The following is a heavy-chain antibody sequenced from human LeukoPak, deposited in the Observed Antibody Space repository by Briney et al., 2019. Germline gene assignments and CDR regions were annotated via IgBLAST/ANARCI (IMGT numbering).Heavy chain of an antibody. V-gene: IGHV3-74*01. CDR1: GFTFSSYW. D-gene: IGHD6-19*01. CDR2: VNSDGSEI. CDR3: ARGHVAGSDRHWDY. J-gene: IGHJ4*02. Sequence: PGGTLRLSCAASGFTFSSYWMHWVRQAPGKGLVWVSGVNSDGSEISYADSVKGRFTISRDNAKNTLYLQMNSLSAEDTAMYYCARGHVAGSDRHWDYWGQGSLATVSS.